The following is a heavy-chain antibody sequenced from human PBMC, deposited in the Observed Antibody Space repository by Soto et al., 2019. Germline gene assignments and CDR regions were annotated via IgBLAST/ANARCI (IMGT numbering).Heavy chain of an antibody. D-gene: IGHD6-19*01. CDR1: GGSISSGDYY. CDR3: ARASSQYWFDP. CDR2: IYYSGST. V-gene: IGHV4-30-4*01. Sequence: SETLSLTCTVSGGSISSGDYYWSWIRQPQGKGLEWIGYIYYSGSTYYNPSLKSRVTISVDTSKNQSSLKLSSVTAAYTAVYYCARASSQYWFDPWGQGTLVTVSS. J-gene: IGHJ5*02.